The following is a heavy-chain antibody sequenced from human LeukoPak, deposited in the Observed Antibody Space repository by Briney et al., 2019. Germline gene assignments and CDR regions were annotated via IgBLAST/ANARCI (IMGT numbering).Heavy chain of an antibody. V-gene: IGHV1-18*04. Sequence: ASVKVSCKASGYTFTGYYMHWVRQAPGQGLEWMGWVSAYNGNTNYAQKLQGRVTMTTDTSTSTAYMELRSLRSDDTAVYYCARDKLDAEGVCYGYWGQGTLVTVSS. J-gene: IGHJ4*02. CDR1: GYTFTGYY. D-gene: IGHD2-8*01. CDR3: ARDKLDAEGVCYGY. CDR2: VSAYNGNT.